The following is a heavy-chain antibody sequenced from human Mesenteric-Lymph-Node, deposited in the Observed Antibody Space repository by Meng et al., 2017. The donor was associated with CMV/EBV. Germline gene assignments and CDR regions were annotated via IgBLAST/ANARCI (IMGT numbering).Heavy chain of an antibody. CDR3: ARDCSGTSCLDY. Sequence: GESLKISCAASGFTFSSYSMNWVRQAPGKGLEWVSSISSSSSYIYYADSVKGRFTISRDNAKNSLYLQMNSLRAEDTAVYYCARDCSGTSCLDYWGQGTLVTVSS. CDR1: GFTFSSYS. J-gene: IGHJ4*02. D-gene: IGHD2-2*01. CDR2: ISSSSSYI. V-gene: IGHV3-21*04.